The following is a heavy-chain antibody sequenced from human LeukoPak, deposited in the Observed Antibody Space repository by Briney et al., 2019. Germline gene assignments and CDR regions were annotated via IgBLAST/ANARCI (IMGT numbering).Heavy chain of an antibody. CDR1: GYTFTSYG. CDR2: ISAYNGNT. Sequence: ASVKVSCKASGYTFTSYGISWVRQAPGQGLEWMGWISAYNGNTNYAQKLQGRVTMTTDTSTSTAYMELRSLRSDDTAVYYCAREDAPRTYYYGSGSHSYCYYGMDVWGQGTTVTVSS. D-gene: IGHD3-10*01. CDR3: AREDAPRTYYYGSGSHSYCYYGMDV. J-gene: IGHJ6*02. V-gene: IGHV1-18*01.